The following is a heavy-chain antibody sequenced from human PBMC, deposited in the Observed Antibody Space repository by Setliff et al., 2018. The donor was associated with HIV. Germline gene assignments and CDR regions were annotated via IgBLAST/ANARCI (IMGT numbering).Heavy chain of an antibody. D-gene: IGHD3-16*01. CDR2: IYYSGST. V-gene: IGHV4-31*03. CDR3: ARGFGLMILYYFDY. CDR1: GGSISSGGYY. Sequence: PSETLSLTCTVSGGSISSGGYYWSWIRQHPGEGLEWIGYIYYSGSTYYNPSLKSRVTISVDTSKNQFSLKLSSVTAADTAVYYCARGFGLMILYYFDYWGQGTLVTVSS. J-gene: IGHJ4*02.